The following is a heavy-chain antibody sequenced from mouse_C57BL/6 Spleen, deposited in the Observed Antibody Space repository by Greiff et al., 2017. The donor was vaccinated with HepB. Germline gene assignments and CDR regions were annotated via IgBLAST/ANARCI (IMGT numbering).Heavy chain of an antibody. CDR2: INPYNGGT. CDR3: ARDYGYAMDY. Sequence: EVQLQQSGPVLVKPGASVKMSCKASGYTFTDYYMNWVKQSHGKSLEWIGVINPYNGGTSYNQKFKGKSTLTVDKSSSTAYMELKSLTSGDSAVFYCARDYGYAMDYWGQGTSVTVSS. CDR1: GYTFTDYY. J-gene: IGHJ4*01. V-gene: IGHV1-19*01. D-gene: IGHD1-1*01.